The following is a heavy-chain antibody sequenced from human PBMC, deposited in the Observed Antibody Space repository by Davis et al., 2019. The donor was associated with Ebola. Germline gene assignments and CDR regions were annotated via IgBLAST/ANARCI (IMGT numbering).Heavy chain of an antibody. Sequence: GESLKISCAASGFTFSSYSMNWVRQAPGKGLEWVSYISTTSSYTNYADSVKGRFTISRDNAKNSLSLQMNSLKGEDTAVYYCAREYYDFWRGFTSYHYYGMDVWGQGTTVTVSS. D-gene: IGHD3-3*01. CDR2: ISTTSSYT. J-gene: IGHJ6*02. V-gene: IGHV3-21*05. CDR1: GFTFSSYS. CDR3: AREYYDFWRGFTSYHYYGMDV.